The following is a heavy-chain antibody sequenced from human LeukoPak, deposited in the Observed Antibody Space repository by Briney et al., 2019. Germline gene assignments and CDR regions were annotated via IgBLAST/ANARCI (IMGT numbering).Heavy chain of an antibody. Sequence: ASETLSLTCTVSGGSISRYYWSWIRQPAGKGLEWIGRIYTSGSTNYNPSLKSRVTMSVDTSKNQFSLKLSSVTAADTAVYYCARDGVAGPFDYWGQGTLVTVSS. V-gene: IGHV4-4*07. D-gene: IGHD6-19*01. CDR3: ARDGVAGPFDY. J-gene: IGHJ4*02. CDR1: GGSISRYY. CDR2: IYTSGST.